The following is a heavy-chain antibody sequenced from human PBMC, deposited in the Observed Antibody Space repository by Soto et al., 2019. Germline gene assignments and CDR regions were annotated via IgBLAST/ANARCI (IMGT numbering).Heavy chain of an antibody. J-gene: IGHJ4*02. V-gene: IGHV4-59*08. D-gene: IGHD3-10*01. CDR1: GGSISDYY. CDR2: IYKTGST. Sequence: SETLSLTCTISGGSISDYYWSWIRQPPGKGLEWIGYIYKTGSTNYSPSLKSRVTISLDTSKKQFSLKLNSVTAADTAVYYCARHDYYGPGSYYDSWGQGTLVTVSS. CDR3: ARHDYYGPGSYYDS.